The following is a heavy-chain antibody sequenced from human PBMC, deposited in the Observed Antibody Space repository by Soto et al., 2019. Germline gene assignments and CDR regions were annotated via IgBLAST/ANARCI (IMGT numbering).Heavy chain of an antibody. Sequence: QVQLVESGGDVVQPGRSLRLSCAASGFTFSGYGMHWVRQAPGKGLEWVAVISNDALNKYYAVSVKGRFAISRDDSRNTLYLQMNSLRAEDTAVYYWARPRRDYYYYYGMDVWGQGTTVTVSS. V-gene: IGHV3-30*03. CDR2: ISNDALNK. J-gene: IGHJ6*02. CDR3: ARPRRDYYYYYGMDV. CDR1: GFTFSGYG.